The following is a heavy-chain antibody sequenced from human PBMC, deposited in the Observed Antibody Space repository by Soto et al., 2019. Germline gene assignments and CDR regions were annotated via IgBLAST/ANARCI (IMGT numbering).Heavy chain of an antibody. CDR2: IRQDGSEQ. J-gene: IGHJ6*02. Sequence: EVQLVESGGGLVQPGGSLRLSCAASGFTFGSYWMTWVRQAPGKGLEWVANIRQDGSEQYYVDSVKGRFTISRDNAKKSLYLQMDSLRAEDTAVYYCARDHDSSTYFYYGMDVWGQGTTVTVAS. D-gene: IGHD6-6*01. CDR3: ARDHDSSTYFYYGMDV. V-gene: IGHV3-7*03. CDR1: GFTFGSYW.